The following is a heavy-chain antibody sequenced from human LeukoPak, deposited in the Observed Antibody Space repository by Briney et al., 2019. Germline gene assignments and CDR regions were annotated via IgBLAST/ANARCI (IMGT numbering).Heavy chain of an antibody. CDR3: ARLTSGGCSYGTRYYYYGMDV. CDR1: GGSISSYY. CDR2: IYYSGST. J-gene: IGHJ6*02. D-gene: IGHD5-18*01. Sequence: PSETLSLTCTVSGGSISSYYWSWIRQPPGKGLEWIGYIYYSGSTNYNPSLKSRVTISVDTSKNQFSLKLSSVTAADTAVYYCARLTSGGCSYGTRYYYYGMDVWGQGTTVTVSS. V-gene: IGHV4-59*08.